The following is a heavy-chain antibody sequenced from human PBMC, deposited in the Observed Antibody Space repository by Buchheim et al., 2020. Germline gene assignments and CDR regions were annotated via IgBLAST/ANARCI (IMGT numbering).Heavy chain of an antibody. CDR1: GFRFGDYA. V-gene: IGHV3-49*04. CDR2: IKSNRYGGTT. J-gene: IGHJ4*02. Sequence: EVQLVESGGGLVQPGRSLRLSCTASGFRFGDYAMSWVRQAPGKGLEWVSFIKSNRYGGTTQYAASVRGRFTISRDDSKSIVYLQMNSLKTEDTAVYYCAKYGWGSNSDWGQGTL. D-gene: IGHD2-8*02. CDR3: AKYGWGSNSD.